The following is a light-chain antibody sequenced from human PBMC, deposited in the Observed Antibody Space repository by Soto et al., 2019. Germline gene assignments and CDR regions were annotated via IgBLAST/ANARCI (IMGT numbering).Light chain of an antibody. V-gene: IGKV1-27*01. CDR3: QTDNSAPYT. CDR2: AAS. CDR1: QGISNY. J-gene: IGKJ2*01. Sequence: EIQMTQSPSSLSASVGDRVTITCRASQGISNYLAWYQQKPGKVPKLLIYAASTLQSGVPSRFSGSGSGTDVTFTISSLQPEDVANDSCQTDNSAPYTFGQGTKLEIK.